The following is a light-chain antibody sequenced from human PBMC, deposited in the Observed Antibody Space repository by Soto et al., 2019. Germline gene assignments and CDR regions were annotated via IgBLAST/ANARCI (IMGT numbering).Light chain of an antibody. CDR3: SSYTSTNTPYV. J-gene: IGLJ1*01. CDR1: SSDVGAYDF. V-gene: IGLV2-14*01. CDR2: EVT. Sequence: QSALTQPVSVSGCPGQSITISCTGSSSDVGAYDFVSWYQHRPGKAPKLILYEVTTRPTGISSRFSGSKSGNTASLTISGLQADDEAYYYCSSYTSTNTPYVFGTGTKVTVL.